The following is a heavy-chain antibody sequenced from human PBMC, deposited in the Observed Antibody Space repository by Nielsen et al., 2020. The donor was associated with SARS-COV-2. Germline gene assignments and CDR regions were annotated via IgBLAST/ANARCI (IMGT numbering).Heavy chain of an antibody. Sequence: ASLRLSCAVTGDSTNSSSYYWGWIRQSPGQGLEWIGSVHSSGGTYDSPSLKSRVTISVDTSKNQFSLKLSSVTATDTAVYYCARQTRYCSGGTCLRVFDSWGQGTLVTVSS. CDR2: VHSSGGT. D-gene: IGHD2-15*01. V-gene: IGHV4-39*01. CDR1: GDSTNSSSYY. J-gene: IGHJ4*02. CDR3: ARQTRYCSGGTCLRVFDS.